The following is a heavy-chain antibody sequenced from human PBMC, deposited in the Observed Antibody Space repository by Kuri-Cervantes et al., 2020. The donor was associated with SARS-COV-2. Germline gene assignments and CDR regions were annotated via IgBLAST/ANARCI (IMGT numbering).Heavy chain of an antibody. CDR2: IKQDGSEK. J-gene: IGHJ4*02. CDR1: GFTFSSYW. Sequence: GESLRLSCAASGFTFSSYWMSWVRQAPGKGLEWVANIKQDGSEKYYVDSVKGRFTISRDNAKNSLYLQMNSLRAEDTAVYYCATGVRGYSYGPDYWGQGTLVTVSS. CDR3: ATGVRGYSYGPDY. V-gene: IGHV3-7*05. D-gene: IGHD5-18*01.